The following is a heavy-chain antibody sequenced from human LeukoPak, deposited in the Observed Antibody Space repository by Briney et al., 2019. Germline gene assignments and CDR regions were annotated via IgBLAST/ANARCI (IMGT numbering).Heavy chain of an antibody. V-gene: IGHV4-59*01. CDR3: AGDWSLVGWFDP. CDR1: GGSISSYY. Sequence: SETLSLTCTVSGGSISSYYWTWIRQPPGKGLEWIGYIYYSGSTNYNPSLKSRVTISVDTSKNQFSLKLSSVTAADTAVYYCAGDWSLVGWFDPWGQGTLVTVSS. CDR2: IYYSGST. D-gene: IGHD3-3*01. J-gene: IGHJ5*02.